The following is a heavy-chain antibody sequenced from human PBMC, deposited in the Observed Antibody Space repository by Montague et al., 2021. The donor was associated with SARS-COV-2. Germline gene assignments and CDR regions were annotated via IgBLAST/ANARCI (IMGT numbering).Heavy chain of an antibody. D-gene: IGHD6-13*01. CDR1: GFTFSMYA. CDR2: ISGSGGST. CDR3: ARGEQQLEPYYYGMDV. J-gene: IGHJ6*02. Sequence: SLRLSCAASGFTFSMYAMKWVRQAPGKGLEWVSVISGSGGSTYDADSVKGRFTISRDNSKNTLYLQMNSLRVEDTAIYYCARGEQQLEPYYYGMDVWGQGTTVTVSS. V-gene: IGHV3-23*01.